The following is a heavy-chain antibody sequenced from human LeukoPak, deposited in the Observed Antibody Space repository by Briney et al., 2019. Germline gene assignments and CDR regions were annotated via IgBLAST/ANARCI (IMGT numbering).Heavy chain of an antibody. D-gene: IGHD2-21*01. CDR1: GGTFSSYA. J-gene: IGHJ6*03. V-gene: IGHV1-69*13. CDR2: IIPIFGTA. Sequence: SVKVSCKASGGTFSSYAISWVRQAPGQGLEWMGGIIPIFGTANYAQKFQGRVTITADESTSTAYMEMGSLRSEDTAVYYCARNCGGDCVPPVFDYYYYMDVWGTGTTVTVSS. CDR3: ARNCGGDCVPPVFDYYYYMDV.